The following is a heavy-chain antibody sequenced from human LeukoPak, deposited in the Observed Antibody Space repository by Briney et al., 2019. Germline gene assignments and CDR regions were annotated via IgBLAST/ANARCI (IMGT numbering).Heavy chain of an antibody. Sequence: GGSLRLSCAASGFTFSSYSMNWVRQAPGKGLEWVSSISSSSSYIYYADSVKGRFTISRDNAKNSLYLQMNSLRAEDTAVYYCAREGGGYSCGQFDYWGQGTLVTVSS. J-gene: IGHJ4*02. V-gene: IGHV3-21*01. CDR1: GFTFSSYS. CDR2: ISSSSSYI. D-gene: IGHD5-18*01. CDR3: AREGGGYSCGQFDY.